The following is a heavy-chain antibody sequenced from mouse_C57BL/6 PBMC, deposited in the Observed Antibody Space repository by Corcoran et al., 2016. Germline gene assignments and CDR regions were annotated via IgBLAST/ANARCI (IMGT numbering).Heavy chain of an antibody. V-gene: IGHV1-26*01. CDR3: ARYCAMDY. Sequence: VQMQQSGPELVKPGTSGKISCKASGYTFTDYYLNWVKQSHGKSLEWIGDINPNNGGTSYNQKFKGKATLTVDQSSSTAYMELRSLTSGDSAVYYCARYCAMDYWGQGTSVTVSS. CDR1: GYTFTDYY. J-gene: IGHJ4*01. CDR2: INPNNGGT.